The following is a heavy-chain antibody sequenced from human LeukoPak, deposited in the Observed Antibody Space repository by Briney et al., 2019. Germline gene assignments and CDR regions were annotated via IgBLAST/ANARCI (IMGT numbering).Heavy chain of an antibody. CDR2: IYHSGST. D-gene: IGHD3-10*01. Sequence: SETLSLTCTVSGYSISSGYYWGWIRQPPGKGLEWIGSIYHSGSTYYNPSLKSRVTISVDTSKNQFSLKLSSVTAADTAVYYCARGNGEAKFDPWGQGTLVTVSS. V-gene: IGHV4-38-2*02. J-gene: IGHJ5*02. CDR1: GYSISSGYY. CDR3: ARGNGEAKFDP.